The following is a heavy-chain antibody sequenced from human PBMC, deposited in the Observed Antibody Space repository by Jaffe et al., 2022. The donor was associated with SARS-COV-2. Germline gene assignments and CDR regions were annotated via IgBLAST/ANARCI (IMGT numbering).Heavy chain of an antibody. CDR3: TTGTSRRYSYGSGY. Sequence: EVQLVESGGGLVKPGGSLRLSCAASGFTFSNAWMSWVRQAPGKGLEWVGRIKSKTDGGTTDYAAPVKGRFTISRDDSKNTLYLQMNSLKTEDTAVYYCTTGTSRRYSYGSGYWGQGTLVTVSS. D-gene: IGHD5-18*01. J-gene: IGHJ4*02. CDR1: GFTFSNAW. CDR2: IKSKTDGGTT. V-gene: IGHV3-15*01.